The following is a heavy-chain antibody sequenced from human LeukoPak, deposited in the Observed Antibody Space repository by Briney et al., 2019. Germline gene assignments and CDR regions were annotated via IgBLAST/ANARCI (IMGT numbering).Heavy chain of an antibody. V-gene: IGHV3-9*01. Sequence: GGSLRLSCAASGFTFDDYAMHWVRQAPGKGLEWVSGISWNSGSIGYADSVKGRFTISRDNAKNSPYLQMNSLRAEDTALYYCAKDIARSSSWYYFDYWGQGTLVTVSS. D-gene: IGHD6-13*01. CDR1: GFTFDDYA. CDR2: ISWNSGSI. CDR3: AKDIARSSSWYYFDY. J-gene: IGHJ4*02.